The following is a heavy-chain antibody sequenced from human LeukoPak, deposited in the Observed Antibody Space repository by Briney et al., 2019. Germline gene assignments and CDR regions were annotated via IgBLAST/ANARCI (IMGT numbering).Heavy chain of an antibody. Sequence: SETLSLTCAVYGGSFSGYYWSWIRQPPGKGLEWIGEINHSGSTNYNPSLKSRVTISVDTSKNQFSLKLSSVTAADTAVYYCAREQYFDAFVIWGQGTMVTVSS. V-gene: IGHV4-34*01. CDR3: AREQYFDAFVI. D-gene: IGHD2/OR15-2a*01. CDR2: INHSGST. J-gene: IGHJ3*02. CDR1: GGSFSGYY.